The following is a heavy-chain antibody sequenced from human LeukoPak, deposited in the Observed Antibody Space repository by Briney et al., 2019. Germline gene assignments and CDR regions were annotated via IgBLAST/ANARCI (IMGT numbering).Heavy chain of an antibody. CDR2: IKEDGSEK. CDR1: GFTFSNYW. D-gene: IGHD1-1*01. V-gene: IGHV3-7*01. Sequence: GGSLRLSCAASGFTFSNYWMSWVRRAPGKGREGVANIKEDGSEKYYVDSVKGRFTISRDNAKNSLYLQMNSLRAEDTAVYYCASGTRYYFDCWGQGTLVTVSS. J-gene: IGHJ4*02. CDR3: ASGTRYYFDC.